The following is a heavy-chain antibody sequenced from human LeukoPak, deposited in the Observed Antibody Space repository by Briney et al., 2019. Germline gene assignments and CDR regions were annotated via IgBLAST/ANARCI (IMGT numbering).Heavy chain of an antibody. J-gene: IGHJ4*02. V-gene: IGHV3-7*03. Sequence: GGSLRLSCVASGFTFTQYWMTWVRQAPGKGLEWVARLHPDGSEGKYVGFVEGRFTVFGDHAMSSLFLQMHSLRAEDTAVYYCARDRGGLVDTGTLIHWGLGTLVTVSS. CDR1: GFTFTQYW. CDR3: ARDRGGLVDTGTLIH. CDR2: LHPDGSEG. D-gene: IGHD2-15*01.